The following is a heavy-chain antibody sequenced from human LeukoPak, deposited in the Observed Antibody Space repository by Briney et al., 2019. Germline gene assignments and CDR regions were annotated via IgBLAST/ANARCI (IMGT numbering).Heavy chain of an antibody. V-gene: IGHV4-4*02. CDR3: ATRDQSRTDVVPPDY. CDR2: IYHSGST. Sequence: SGTLSLTCAVSGGSISSSNWWSWVRQPPGKGLEWIGEIYHSGSTNYNPSLKSRVTISIDKSKNQLSLNPNSVTAADTAVYYCATRDQSRTDVVPPDYWGQGALVTVSS. J-gene: IGHJ4*02. D-gene: IGHD5-18*01. CDR1: GGSISSSNW.